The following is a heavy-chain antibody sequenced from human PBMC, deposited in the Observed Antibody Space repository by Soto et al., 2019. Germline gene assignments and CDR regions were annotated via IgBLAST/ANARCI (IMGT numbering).Heavy chain of an antibody. CDR3: ARMALYDSGGYYLFYFDY. J-gene: IGHJ4*02. Sequence: SGPTLVNPTQTLTLTCTFSGFSLSTRGMGVSWIRQPPGKALEWLARIDWDDDKYYSTSLKTRLTISKDTSKNQVVLTMTNLDPVDTATYYCARMALYDSGGYYLFYFDYWGPGTLVTVSS. V-gene: IGHV2-70*11. CDR1: GFSLSTRGMG. CDR2: IDWDDDK. D-gene: IGHD3-22*01.